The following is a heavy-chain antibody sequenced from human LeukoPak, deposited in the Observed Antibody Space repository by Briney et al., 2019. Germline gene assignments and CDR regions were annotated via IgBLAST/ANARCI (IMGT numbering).Heavy chain of an antibody. D-gene: IGHD2-2*01. CDR1: GYSFTSYW. V-gene: IGHV5-10-1*01. CDR2: IDPSDSYT. J-gene: IGHJ5*02. Sequence: GESLRISCKGSGYSFTSYWISWVRQMPGKGLEWMGRIDPSDSYTNYSPSFQGHVTISADKSISTAYLQWSSLKASDTAMYCCARVYCSSTSCYGGGGWFDPWGQGTLVTVSS. CDR3: ARVYCSSTSCYGGGGWFDP.